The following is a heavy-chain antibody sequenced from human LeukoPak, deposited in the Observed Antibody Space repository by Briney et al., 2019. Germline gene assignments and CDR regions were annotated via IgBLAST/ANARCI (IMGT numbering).Heavy chain of an antibody. CDR1: GGTFSSYA. CDR3: ARAGALGYCSGGSCYMRGSYYGMDV. CDR2: IIPILGIA. D-gene: IGHD2-15*01. V-gene: IGHV1-69*04. J-gene: IGHJ6*02. Sequence: SVKVSCKASGGTFSSYAISWVRQAPGQGREWMGRIIPILGIANYAQKFQGRVTITADKSTGTAYMELSSLRSADTAVYYCARAGALGYCSGGSCYMRGSYYGMDVWGQGTTVTVSS.